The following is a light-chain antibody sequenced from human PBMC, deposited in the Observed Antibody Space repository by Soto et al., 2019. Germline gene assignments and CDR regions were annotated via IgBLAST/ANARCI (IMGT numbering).Light chain of an antibody. J-gene: IGLJ1*01. V-gene: IGLV2-14*01. CDR3: SSYTTTSTLYV. CDR1: SSEVGAYDY. CDR2: DVS. Sequence: QSVLTQPASVSGSLGQSITISCTGTSSEVGAYDYVSWYQKHPGKAPKLMIYDVSNRPSGVSNRFSGSKSGNTASLTISGLQAEDEADYYCSSYTTTSTLYVFGTGTRSPS.